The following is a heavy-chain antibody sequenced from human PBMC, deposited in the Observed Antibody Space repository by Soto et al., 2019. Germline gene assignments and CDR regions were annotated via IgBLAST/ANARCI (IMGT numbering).Heavy chain of an antibody. D-gene: IGHD6-6*01. CDR3: TRGLASGDY. V-gene: IGHV1-46*03. J-gene: IGHJ4*02. Sequence: QVQLVQPGAEVTKPGASVKFSCKASGYIFTNFYINWVRQAPGQGLEWIGIINPNGGSTNYAQNFQGRVTMTRDTSTSTVYMDLSSLRSEDTAVYYCTRGLASGDYWGQGTLITVSS. CDR2: INPNGGST. CDR1: GYIFTNFY.